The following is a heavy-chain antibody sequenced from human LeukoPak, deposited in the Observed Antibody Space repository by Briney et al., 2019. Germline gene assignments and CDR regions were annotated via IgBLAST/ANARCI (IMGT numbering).Heavy chain of an antibody. J-gene: IGHJ2*01. Sequence: SETLSLTCTVSGGSISSYYWSWIRQPPGKGLECIGYIHYSGSTNYNPSLKSRVTISVDTSKNQFSLKLSSVTAADTAVYYCARLEGSWGPWYFDLWGRGTLVTVSS. CDR3: ARLEGSWGPWYFDL. V-gene: IGHV4-59*08. CDR1: GGSISSYY. CDR2: IHYSGST. D-gene: IGHD3-16*01.